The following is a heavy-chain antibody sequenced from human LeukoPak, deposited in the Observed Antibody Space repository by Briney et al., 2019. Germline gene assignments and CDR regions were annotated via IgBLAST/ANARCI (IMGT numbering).Heavy chain of an antibody. CDR2: IKQDGSET. Sequence: GGSLRLSCAASGFIFSTYWMSWVRQAPGKGLEWVANIKQDGSETYYVDPVKGRFTISRDNAKNSLYLQMNSLRAEDTAVYYCVREGTTVALFDYWGQGSLVTVSS. CDR1: GFIFSTYW. J-gene: IGHJ4*02. D-gene: IGHD6-19*01. CDR3: VREGTTVALFDY. V-gene: IGHV3-7*01.